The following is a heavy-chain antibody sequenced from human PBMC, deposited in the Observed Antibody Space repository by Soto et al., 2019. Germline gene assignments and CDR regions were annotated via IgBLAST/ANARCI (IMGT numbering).Heavy chain of an antibody. CDR2: ISYDGSNK. V-gene: IGHV3-30*18. CDR1: GFTFSSYG. D-gene: IGHD3-22*01. Sequence: QVQLVESGGGVVQPGRSLRLSCAASGFTFSSYGMHWVRQAPGKGLEWVAVISYDGSNKYYADSVKGRFTISRDNSKNTLYLQMNSLRAEDTAVYYCAKDGYDSSGYYTPLDYWGQGTLVTVSS. J-gene: IGHJ4*02. CDR3: AKDGYDSSGYYTPLDY.